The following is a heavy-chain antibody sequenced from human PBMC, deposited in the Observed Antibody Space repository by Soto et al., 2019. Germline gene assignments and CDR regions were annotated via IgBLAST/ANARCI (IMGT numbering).Heavy chain of an antibody. V-gene: IGHV4-34*01. CDR3: ARVIPVYGDWDAFDI. CDR1: GGSFSGYY. CDR2: INHSGST. J-gene: IGHJ3*02. Sequence: SETLSLTCAVYGGSFSGYYWSWIRPPPGKGLEWIGEINHSGSTNYNPSLKSRVTISVDTSKNQFSLKLSSVTAADTAVYYCARVIPVYGDWDAFDIWGQGTMVTVSS. D-gene: IGHD4-17*01.